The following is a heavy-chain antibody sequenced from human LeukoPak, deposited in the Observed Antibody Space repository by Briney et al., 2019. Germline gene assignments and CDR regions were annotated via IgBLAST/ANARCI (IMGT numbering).Heavy chain of an antibody. CDR1: GFTFRSNA. J-gene: IGHJ5*02. D-gene: IGHD3-22*01. V-gene: IGHV3-23*01. CDR2: ISGSGGST. CDR3: ARLGGYYSDWFDP. Sequence: QPGGSLRLSCAASGFTFRSNAMSWVRQAPGKGLEWVSAISGSGGSTYYADSVKGRFTIFRDNSKNTLSLQMNSLRVEDTAVYYCARLGGYYSDWFDPWGQGTLVTVSS.